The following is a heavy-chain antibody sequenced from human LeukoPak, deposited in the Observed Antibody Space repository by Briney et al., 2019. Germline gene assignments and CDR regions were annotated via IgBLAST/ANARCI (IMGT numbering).Heavy chain of an antibody. D-gene: IGHD1-26*01. J-gene: IGHJ4*02. CDR3: AKDLRAREGYLDY. CDR1: GFTFTSYA. Sequence: GGSLRLSCAASGFTFTSYAMSWVRQAPGTGLEWVSSISDSSGSTYYADSVKGRFTISRDNSKNTVYLQMNSLRAEDTAVYYRAKDLRAREGYLDYWGQGTLVTVSS. V-gene: IGHV3-23*01. CDR2: ISDSSGST.